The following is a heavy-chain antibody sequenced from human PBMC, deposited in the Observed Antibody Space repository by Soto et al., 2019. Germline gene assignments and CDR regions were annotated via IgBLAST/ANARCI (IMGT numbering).Heavy chain of an antibody. J-gene: IGHJ4*02. D-gene: IGHD5-18*01. CDR2: ISANNGNT. CDR3: ASSLLVGYGLEGESD. V-gene: IGHV1-18*01. Sequence: QVQLVQSGAEVKKPGASVKVSCKASGYTFTSYGISWVRQAPGQGLEWMGGISANNGNTNYAQKHQGRVTMTTDTSTSTAYMELRSLRSDDTAVYYCASSLLVGYGLEGESDWGQGTLVTVSS. CDR1: GYTFTSYG.